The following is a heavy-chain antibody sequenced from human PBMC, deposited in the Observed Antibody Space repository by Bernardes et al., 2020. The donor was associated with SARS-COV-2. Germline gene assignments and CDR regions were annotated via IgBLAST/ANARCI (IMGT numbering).Heavy chain of an antibody. V-gene: IGHV2-5*02. CDR1: GFSLSTSGVG. J-gene: IGHJ4*02. CDR3: ARDTGGGSGWDY. Sequence: SGPTLVKPTQTLTLSCTFSGFSLSTSGVGVGWIRQPPGKALDWLALIYWDDDKRYSPSLKSRLTITKDTSKNQVVLTMTNMDPVDTATYYCARDTGGGSGWDYWGQGTLVTVSS. D-gene: IGHD6-19*01. CDR2: IYWDDDK.